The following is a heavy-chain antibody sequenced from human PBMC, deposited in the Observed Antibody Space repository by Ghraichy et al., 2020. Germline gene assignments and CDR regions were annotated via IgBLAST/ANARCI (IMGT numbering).Heavy chain of an antibody. CDR3: AKCRGTTWNDALDV. CDR1: GFMFSSYW. J-gene: IGHJ3*01. CDR2: VKPDGGEK. V-gene: IGHV3-7*01. D-gene: IGHD1-1*01. Sequence: GESLNISCAASGFMFSSYWVTWVRQAPGKGLEWVANVKPDGGEKNYVGSVKGRFTISRDNAKKSLYLQMNSLRAEDTAVYYCAKCRGTTWNDALDVWGQGKMVTVSS.